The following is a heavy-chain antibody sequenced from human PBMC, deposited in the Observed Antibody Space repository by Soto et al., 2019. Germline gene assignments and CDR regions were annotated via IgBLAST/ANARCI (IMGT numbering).Heavy chain of an antibody. V-gene: IGHV5-10-1*01. D-gene: IGHD2-2*01. Sequence: GESLKISCQGSGYNFASYWISWVRQMPGKGLEWMGRVDPIDSYTNYSPSFQGHVTISADKSISTAYLQWSSLKASDTAMYYCARRYCSSASCPRNYYGMDVWGQGTTVTVSS. J-gene: IGHJ6*02. CDR2: VDPIDSYT. CDR3: ARRYCSSASCPRNYYGMDV. CDR1: GYNFASYW.